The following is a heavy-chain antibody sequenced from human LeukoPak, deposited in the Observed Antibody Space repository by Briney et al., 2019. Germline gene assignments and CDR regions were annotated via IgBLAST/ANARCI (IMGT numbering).Heavy chain of an antibody. D-gene: IGHD3-10*01. J-gene: IGHJ4*02. CDR1: GYTFTSYD. CDR3: ARGSGVRGVHDY. V-gene: IGHV1-8*01. CDR2: MNPNSGNT. Sequence: ASVQVSCKASGYTFTSYDINWVRQATGQGLEWMGWMNPNSGNTGYAQKFQGRVTMTRNTSISTAYMELSSLRSEDTAVYYCARGSGVRGVHDYWGQGTLVTVSS.